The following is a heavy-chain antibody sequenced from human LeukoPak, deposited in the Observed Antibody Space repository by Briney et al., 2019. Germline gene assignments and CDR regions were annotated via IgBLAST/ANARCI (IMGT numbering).Heavy chain of an antibody. D-gene: IGHD3-3*01. CDR2: IYHSGST. J-gene: IGHJ5*02. CDR3: ARHRIYDFWSGYYEHWFDP. CDR1: GYSISSGYY. V-gene: IGHV4-38-2*01. Sequence: SETLSLTCAVSGYSISSGYYWVWIRQPPGKGLEWIGSIYHSGSTYYNPSLKSRVTISVDTSKNQFSLKLSSVTAADTAVYYCARHRIYDFWSGYYEHWFDPWGQGTLVTVSS.